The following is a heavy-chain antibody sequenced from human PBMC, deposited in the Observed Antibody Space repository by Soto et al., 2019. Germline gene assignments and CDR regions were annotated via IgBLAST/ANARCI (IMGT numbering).Heavy chain of an antibody. D-gene: IGHD3-10*01. CDR2: IYSGGST. Sequence: EVQLVESGGGLIQPGGSLRLSCAASGFTVSSNYMSWVRQAPGKGLEWVSVIYSGGSTYYADSVKGRFTISRDNSKNTLYLQMNSLRAEDTAVYYCARGRQRYYYGSGSYYDSHDYYFDYWGQGTLVTVSS. V-gene: IGHV3-53*01. CDR1: GFTVSSNY. CDR3: ARGRQRYYYGSGSYYDSHDYYFDY. J-gene: IGHJ4*02.